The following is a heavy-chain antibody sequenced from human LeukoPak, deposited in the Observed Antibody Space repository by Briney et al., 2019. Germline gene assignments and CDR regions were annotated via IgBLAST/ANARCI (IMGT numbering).Heavy chain of an antibody. CDR3: ARATNYDIRYFDL. V-gene: IGHV1-2*02. J-gene: IGHJ2*01. Sequence: ASVKVSCKASGYTFTGYYMHWVRQAPGQGLEWMGWINPNSGGTNYAQKFQGRVTMTRDTSISTAYMELSRLRSDDTAVYYCARATNYDIRYFDLWGRGTLVTVSS. CDR2: INPNSGGT. CDR1: GYTFTGYY. D-gene: IGHD3-22*01.